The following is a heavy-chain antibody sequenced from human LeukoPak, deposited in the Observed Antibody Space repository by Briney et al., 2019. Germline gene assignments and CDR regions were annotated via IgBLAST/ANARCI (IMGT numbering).Heavy chain of an antibody. D-gene: IGHD3-9*01. CDR2: VYYSGTT. CDR3: ARHVDILTGYYPPRKGFDP. Sequence: SETLSLTCSVSGDSISLSFYYWGWIRQPPGKALEWIGSVYYSGTTSYNPSLKSRVTISVDTSKNQFSLKLSSVTAADTAVYYCARHVDILTGYYPPRKGFDPWGQGTLVTVSS. CDR1: GDSISLSFYY. V-gene: IGHV4-39*01. J-gene: IGHJ5*02.